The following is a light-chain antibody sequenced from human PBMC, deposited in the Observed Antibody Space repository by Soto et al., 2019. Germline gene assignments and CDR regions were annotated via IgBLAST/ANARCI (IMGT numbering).Light chain of an antibody. Sequence: EIVLTQAPGTLSLSPGERATLSCRASQSVSSNLAWYQQQPGQAPRLLIYDASNRATGIPARFSGSGSGTDFTLTISSLDPEDFAVYYCQQRSNWPRTFGGGTKVDIK. V-gene: IGKV3-11*01. CDR1: QSVSSN. CDR3: QQRSNWPRT. CDR2: DAS. J-gene: IGKJ4*01.